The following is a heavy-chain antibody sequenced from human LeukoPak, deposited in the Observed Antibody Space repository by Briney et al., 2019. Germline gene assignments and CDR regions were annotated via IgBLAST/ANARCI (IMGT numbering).Heavy chain of an antibody. Sequence: KPSETLSLTCTVSGGSISSYYWSWIRQPPGKGLEWIGYIYYSGSTNYNPSLKSRVTISVDTSKNQFSLKLGSVTAADTAVYYCARNEVVLDGAFDIWGQGTMVTVSS. D-gene: IGHD2/OR15-2a*01. V-gene: IGHV4-59*01. CDR1: GGSISSYY. J-gene: IGHJ3*02. CDR3: ARNEVVLDGAFDI. CDR2: IYYSGST.